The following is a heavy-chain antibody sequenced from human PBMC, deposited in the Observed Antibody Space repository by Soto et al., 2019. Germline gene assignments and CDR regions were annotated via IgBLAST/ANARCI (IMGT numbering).Heavy chain of an antibody. V-gene: IGHV3-30*18. Sequence: QVQLVESGGGVVQPGRSLRLSCAASGFTFSSYGMHWVRQAPGKVLEWVAVISHDGSKKYYAYSVKGQFTISRDNSKNTLSLEMNSLRVEDTGVYYCAKDRGTLLAFDYGIDVWCHGTTVTASS. CDR3: AKDRGTLLAFDYGIDV. CDR2: ISHDGSKK. CDR1: GFTFSSYG. D-gene: IGHD3-3*01. J-gene: IGHJ6*02.